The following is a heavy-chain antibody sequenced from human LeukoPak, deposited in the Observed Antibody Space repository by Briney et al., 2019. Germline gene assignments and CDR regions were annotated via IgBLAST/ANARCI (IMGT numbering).Heavy chain of an antibody. CDR2: INPSSDGT. CDR1: GYTFTDYY. Sequence: ASVKVSCKASGYTFTDYYIHWVRQAPGQGLEWMGWINPSSDGTNYAQKFLGRVTLTRDTSISTASMELSSLRSDDTAVYFCARVPTPQSAYYYGHFDPWGQGTLVTVSS. J-gene: IGHJ5*02. D-gene: IGHD3-10*01. CDR3: ARVPTPQSAYYYGHFDP. V-gene: IGHV1-2*02.